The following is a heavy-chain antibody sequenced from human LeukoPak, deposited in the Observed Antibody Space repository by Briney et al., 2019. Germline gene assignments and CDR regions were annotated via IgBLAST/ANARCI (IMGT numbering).Heavy chain of an antibody. CDR1: GYTFTDYY. V-gene: IGHV1-2*02. J-gene: IGHJ4*02. CDR3: TIDEWELPGY. CDR2: INPKSGAA. Sequence: ASVKVSCKTSGYTFTDYYIHWVRQAPGQGLEWMGWINPKSGAADFAQKFQGRITLTRDTSITTAHMEMNRLTSDDTAVYFCTIDEWELPGYWGQGTRVTV. D-gene: IGHD1-26*01.